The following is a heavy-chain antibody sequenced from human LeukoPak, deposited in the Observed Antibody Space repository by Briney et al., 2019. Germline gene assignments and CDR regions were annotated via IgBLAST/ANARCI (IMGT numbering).Heavy chain of an antibody. J-gene: IGHJ6*03. CDR2: IIPIFGTA. Sequence: SVKVSCKASGGTFSSYAISWVRQAPGQGLEWMGGIIPIFGTANYAQKIQGRVTITTDESTSTAYMELSSLRSEDTAVYYCARGGATADFSPGDNYYYYYMDVWGKGTTVTVSS. CDR3: ARGGATADFSPGDNYYYYYMDV. CDR1: GGTFSSYA. V-gene: IGHV1-69*05. D-gene: IGHD4-17*01.